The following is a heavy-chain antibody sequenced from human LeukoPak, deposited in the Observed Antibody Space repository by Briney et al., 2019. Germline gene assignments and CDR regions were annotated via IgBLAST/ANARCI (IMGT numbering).Heavy chain of an antibody. CDR2: IYYSGST. CDR3: ATASPVVAAVNIHAFDI. J-gene: IGHJ3*02. D-gene: IGHD2-15*01. Sequence: PSETLSLTCTVSGGSISSSSYYWGWIRQPPGKGLEWIGSIYYSGSTYYNPSLKSRVTISVDTSKHQFSLKLSSVTAADTAVYYCATASPVVAAVNIHAFDIWGQGTMVTVSS. CDR1: GGSISSSSYY. V-gene: IGHV4-39*01.